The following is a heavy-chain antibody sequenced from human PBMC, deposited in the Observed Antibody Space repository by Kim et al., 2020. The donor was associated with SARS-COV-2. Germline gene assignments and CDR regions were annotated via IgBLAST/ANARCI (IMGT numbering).Heavy chain of an antibody. V-gene: IGHV3-23*05. CDR2: SIGSAT. D-gene: IGHD3-9*01. Sequence: GGSLRLSCVASGFTFSNYAMSWVRQAPGKGLEWVSSIGSATWYVDSVKDRFTISRDNSRNTVSLQMNSLRAEDTATYYCAKTGQFENWGQGTLVTVSS. CDR3: AKTGQFEN. J-gene: IGHJ4*02. CDR1: GFTFSNYA.